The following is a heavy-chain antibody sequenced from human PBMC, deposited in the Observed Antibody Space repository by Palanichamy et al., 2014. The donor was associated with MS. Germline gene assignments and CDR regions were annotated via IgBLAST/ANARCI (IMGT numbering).Heavy chain of an antibody. V-gene: IGHV3-23*01. CDR2: LHGGGIIT. CDR1: GFTFSSSA. J-gene: IGHJ4*02. Sequence: EVQVLESGGDLVQPGGSLRLSCVASGFTFSSSAMSWVRQPPGEGLEWVSTLHGGGIITYYADSVKGRFIVSRDISKNTLYLQMNSLRVEDTATYYCAEDVGRPGSTRGTYWGQGTLVTVSS. CDR3: AEDVGRPGSTRGTY. D-gene: IGHD2-2*01.